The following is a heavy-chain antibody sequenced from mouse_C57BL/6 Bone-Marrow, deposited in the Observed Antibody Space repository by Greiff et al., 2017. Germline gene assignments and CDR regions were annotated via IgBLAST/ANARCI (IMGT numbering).Heavy chain of an antibody. V-gene: IGHV3-6*01. D-gene: IGHD2-4*01. CDR2: ISYDGSN. CDR3: ASAGDYDWFAY. Sequence: ESGPGLVKPSQSLSLTCSVTGYSITSGYYWNWIRQFPGNKLEWMGYISYDGSNNYNPSLKNRISITRDTSKNQFFLQLNSVTTEDTATYYCASAGDYDWFAYWGQGTLLTVSA. CDR1: GYSITSGYY. J-gene: IGHJ3*01.